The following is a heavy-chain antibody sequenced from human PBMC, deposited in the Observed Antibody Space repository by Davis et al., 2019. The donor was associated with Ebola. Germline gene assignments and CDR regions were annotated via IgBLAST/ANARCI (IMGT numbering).Heavy chain of an antibody. CDR3: ARELELGGYKWPDP. D-gene: IGHD7-27*01. Sequence: PGGSLRLSCTVSGDSISNYYWSWIRQPPGKGLEWIGYISYSGSTDYNPSLKSRVTMSVDASNNRLSLRLSSVTTADTAVYYCARELELGGYKWPDPWGQGTLVTVSS. CDR2: ISYSGST. V-gene: IGHV4-59*01. CDR1: GDSISNYY. J-gene: IGHJ5*02.